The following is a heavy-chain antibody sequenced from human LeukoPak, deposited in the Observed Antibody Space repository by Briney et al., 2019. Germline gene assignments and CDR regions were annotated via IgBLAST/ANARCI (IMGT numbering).Heavy chain of an antibody. Sequence: SETLSLTCTVSGASISSGDYYWSWIRQPPGKGLEWIGRIYTSGSTNYNPSLKSRVAMSVDTSKNQFSLKLSSVTAADKAVYYCARDISYDSSGYSDYWGQGTLVTVSS. V-gene: IGHV4-61*02. J-gene: IGHJ4*02. D-gene: IGHD3-22*01. CDR1: GASISSGDYY. CDR3: ARDISYDSSGYSDY. CDR2: IYTSGST.